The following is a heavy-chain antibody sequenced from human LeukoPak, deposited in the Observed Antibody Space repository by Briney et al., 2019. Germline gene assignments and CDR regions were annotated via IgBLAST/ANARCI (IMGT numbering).Heavy chain of an antibody. J-gene: IGHJ4*02. CDR1: GFTFSTYA. V-gene: IGHV3-23*05. Sequence: PGGSLRLSCAASGFTFSTYAMTWLRQAAGKGLEWVSTISISAVSTYYADSVKGRFTISRDNSKNTLFLQMISLSAEDTAVYYCAKTRDGYYYDWGQGTLVTVSS. CDR2: ISISAVST. CDR3: AKTRDGYYYD. D-gene: IGHD3-22*01.